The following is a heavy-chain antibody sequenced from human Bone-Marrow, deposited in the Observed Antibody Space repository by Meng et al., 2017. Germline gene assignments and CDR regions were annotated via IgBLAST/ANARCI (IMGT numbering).Heavy chain of an antibody. V-gene: IGHV3-30*01. Sequence: GGSLRLSCAASGFTFSSYEMNWVRQAPGKGLEWVAVISYDGSNKYYADSVKGRFTISRDNSKNTLYLQMNSLRAEDTAVYYCARIRGDHYDFWSGYYGLDYWGQGTLVTISS. D-gene: IGHD3-3*01. J-gene: IGHJ4*02. CDR2: ISYDGSNK. CDR3: ARIRGDHYDFWSGYYGLDY. CDR1: GFTFSSYE.